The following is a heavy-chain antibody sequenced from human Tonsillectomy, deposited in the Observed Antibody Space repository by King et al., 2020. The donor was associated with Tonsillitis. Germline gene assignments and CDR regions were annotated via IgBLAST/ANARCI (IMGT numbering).Heavy chain of an antibody. CDR2: MNPNSGST. Sequence: QLVQSGAEVKKPGASVKVSCKASGYTFSSHDINWVRQATGQGLEWMGWMNPNSGSTGYAQKLQGRVTMTRNTSISTAYMELSSLRSEDTAVYYCVKGSGWVNWFDPWGQGTLVTVSS. D-gene: IGHD6-19*01. J-gene: IGHJ5*02. CDR3: VKGSGWVNWFDP. V-gene: IGHV1-8*01. CDR1: GYTFSSHD.